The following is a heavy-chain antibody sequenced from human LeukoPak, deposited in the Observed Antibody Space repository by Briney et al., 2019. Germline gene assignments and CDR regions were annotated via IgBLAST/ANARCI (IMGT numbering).Heavy chain of an antibody. CDR1: GGSISSYY. V-gene: IGHV4-59*01. J-gene: IGHJ4*02. CDR3: ARVTGYTIEDYFDY. CDR2: IYYSGST. Sequence: SETLSLTCTVSGGSISSYYWSWIRQPPGKGLEWIGYIYYSGSTNYNPSLKSRVTISVKTSKNQFSLKLRSVTAADTAVYYCARVTGYTIEDYFDYWGQGTLVTVSS. D-gene: IGHD3-9*01.